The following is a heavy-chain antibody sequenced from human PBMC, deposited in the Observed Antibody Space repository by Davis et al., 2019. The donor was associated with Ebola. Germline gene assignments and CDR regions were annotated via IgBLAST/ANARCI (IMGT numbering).Heavy chain of an antibody. CDR2: IYPSDSDT. V-gene: IGHV5-51*01. CDR1: EYRFANYW. Sequence: GESLKISCQGSEYRFANYWIGWVRQKPGKGLEWMGMIYPSDSDTRYSPSFQGQVIISADKSISTAYLQWNSLQASDTAVYYCARLYGPGHYLNWYFNLWGRGTLVTVSS. D-gene: IGHD3-10*01. CDR3: ARLYGPGHYLNWYFNL. J-gene: IGHJ2*01.